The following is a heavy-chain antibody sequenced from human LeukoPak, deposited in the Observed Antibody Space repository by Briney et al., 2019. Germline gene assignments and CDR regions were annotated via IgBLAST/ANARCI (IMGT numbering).Heavy chain of an antibody. V-gene: IGHV3-66*01. CDR2: LYSGDST. CDR1: GFTVSTNY. D-gene: IGHD2-2*01. Sequence: GGSLRLSCAASGFTVSTNYMSWVRQAPGKGLEWVSLLYSGDSTYYADSVQGRFTISRDNSKSMLYLQMNSLRAEDTAIYYCASDVGYCSSTSCYRYFQHWGQGTLVTVSS. J-gene: IGHJ1*01. CDR3: ASDVGYCSSTSCYRYFQH.